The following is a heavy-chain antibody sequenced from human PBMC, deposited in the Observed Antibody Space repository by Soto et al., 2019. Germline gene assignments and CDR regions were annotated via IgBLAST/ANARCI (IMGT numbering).Heavy chain of an antibody. D-gene: IGHD6-13*01. J-gene: IGHJ1*01. V-gene: IGHV1-69*06. CDR3: AIDWVSDSSSSRAAAEYFQQ. Sequence: SVKVSCTASGGTFSSYSISWVGKAAGQGLEWMGGIIPIIGTANYAQKFQGRVTITADKSTRTACMELSRLRSKDTAVYYCAIDWVSDSSSSRAAAEYFQQWCQRTPLT. CDR1: GGTFSSYS. CDR2: IIPIIGTA.